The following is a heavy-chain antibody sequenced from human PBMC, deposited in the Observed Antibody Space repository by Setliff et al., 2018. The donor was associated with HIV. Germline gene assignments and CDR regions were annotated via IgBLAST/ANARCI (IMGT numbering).Heavy chain of an antibody. V-gene: IGHV4-39*07. CDR1: GGAITNSRHY. J-gene: IGHJ6*03. D-gene: IGHD4-4*01. CDR3: ARGKHDFSNYGSSDYFYYKDV. CDR2: ISDSATT. Sequence: PSETLSLTCAVSGGAITNSRHYWVWIRQSPGKGLEWIGTRISDSATTSVNPSLKSRVTISLDTSKKQFSLKVISVTAADTAIYYCARGKHDFSNYGSSDYFYYKDVWGKGTTVTVSS.